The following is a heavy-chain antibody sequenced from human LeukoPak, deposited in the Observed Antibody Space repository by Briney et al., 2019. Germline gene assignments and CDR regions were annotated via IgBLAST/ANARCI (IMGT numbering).Heavy chain of an antibody. CDR3: ARSGRSSDAFDI. Sequence: SETLSLTCAVYGGSFSGYYWSWIRQPPGKGLEWIGEINHSGSTNYNPSLKSRVTISVDTSKNQFSLKLSSVTAADTAVYYCARSGRSSDAFDIWGQGTMVTVSS. V-gene: IGHV4-34*01. CDR1: GGSFSGYY. D-gene: IGHD2-15*01. J-gene: IGHJ3*02. CDR2: INHSGST.